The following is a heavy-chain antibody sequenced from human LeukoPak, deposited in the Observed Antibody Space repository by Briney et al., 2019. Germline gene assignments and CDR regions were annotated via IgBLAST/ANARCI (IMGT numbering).Heavy chain of an antibody. Sequence: PGGSLRLSCAAPGFTFSSYAMSWVRQAPGKGLEWVSAISGSGGSTYYADSVKGRFTISRDNSKNTLYLQMNSLRAEDTAVYYCAKYSPKPRGYSYGRFDYWGQGTLVTVSS. V-gene: IGHV3-23*01. CDR1: GFTFSSYA. D-gene: IGHD5-18*01. CDR3: AKYSPKPRGYSYGRFDY. J-gene: IGHJ4*02. CDR2: ISGSGGST.